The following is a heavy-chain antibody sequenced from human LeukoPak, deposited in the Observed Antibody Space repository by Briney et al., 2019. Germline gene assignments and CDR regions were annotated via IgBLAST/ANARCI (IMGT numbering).Heavy chain of an antibody. Sequence: SETLSLTCTVSGGPISSSTYYWGWIRQPPGKGLEWIGSGYKSGSTYYNPSLKRRVTISVDTSKNQFSLKLSSVTAADTAVYYCASLNWNDDYWGQGTLVTVSS. J-gene: IGHJ4*02. CDR1: GGPISSSTYY. CDR2: GYKSGST. CDR3: ASLNWNDDY. V-gene: IGHV4-39*01. D-gene: IGHD1-20*01.